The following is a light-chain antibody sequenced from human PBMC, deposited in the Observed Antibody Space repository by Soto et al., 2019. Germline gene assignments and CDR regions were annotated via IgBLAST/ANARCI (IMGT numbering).Light chain of an antibody. CDR2: DVT. J-gene: IGLJ2*01. CDR3: PSYTSSNTLV. Sequence: QSALTQPASVSGSPGQSITISCTGTSSDVGVYDSVSWYQQHPGRAPKLMIYDVTNRPSGVSNRFSGSKSGNTASLTISGLQAEDEADYYCPSYTSSNTLVFGGGTKVTVL. CDR1: SSDVGVYDS. V-gene: IGLV2-14*01.